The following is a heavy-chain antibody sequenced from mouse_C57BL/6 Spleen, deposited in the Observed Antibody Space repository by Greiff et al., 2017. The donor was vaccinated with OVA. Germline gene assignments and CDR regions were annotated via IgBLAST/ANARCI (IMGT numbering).Heavy chain of an antibody. CDR2: IYPGGGYP. D-gene: IGHD1-1*01. V-gene: IGHV1-63*01. Sequence: VQLQQSGAELVRPGTSVKMSCKASGYTFTNYWIGWAKQRPGHGLEWIGDIYPGGGYPNYTEKFKGQATLTADKSSSTAYMQFSSLTSEDSAIYYCARGGTTVVAPFDYWGQGTTLTVSS. J-gene: IGHJ2*01. CDR1: GYTFTNYW. CDR3: ARGGTTVVAPFDY.